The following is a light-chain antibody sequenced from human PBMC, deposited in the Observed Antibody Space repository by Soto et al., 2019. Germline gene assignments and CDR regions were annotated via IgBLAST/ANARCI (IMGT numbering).Light chain of an antibody. J-gene: IGLJ1*01. CDR2: NVS. V-gene: IGLV2-14*03. CDR3: SSYTSSNTYV. CDR1: SSDVGGYNS. Sequence: QSALTQPASVSGSPGQSIAISCTGTSSDVGGYNSVSWYQQHPGKAPKLMIYNVSNRPSGVSDRFSGSKSGNTASLTISGLQADDEADYSCSSYTSSNTYVFGTVTKVTDL.